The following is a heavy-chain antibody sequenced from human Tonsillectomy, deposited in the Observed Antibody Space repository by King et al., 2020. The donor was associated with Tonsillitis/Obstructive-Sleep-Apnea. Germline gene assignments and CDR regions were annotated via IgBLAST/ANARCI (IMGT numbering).Heavy chain of an antibody. Sequence: VQLVESGGGLVQPGGSLRLSCAASGFTFSSYVMSWVRQAPGKGLEWVSGISKSGDSTHYADSVKGRFTISRDNSKNTLYLKMNSLRVEDTAVYYCAKEGVVSGSYYIDDYFDYWVQGTLVTVSS. CDR2: ISKSGDST. CDR1: GFTFSSYV. J-gene: IGHJ4*02. D-gene: IGHD3-10*01. CDR3: AKEGVVSGSYYIDDYFDY. V-gene: IGHV3-23*04.